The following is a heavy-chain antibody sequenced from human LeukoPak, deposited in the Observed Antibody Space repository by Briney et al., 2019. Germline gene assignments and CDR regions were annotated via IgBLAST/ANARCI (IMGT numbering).Heavy chain of an antibody. Sequence: SETLSLTCAAYGGSFSGYYWSWIRQPPGKGLEWIGEINHSGSTNYNPSLKSRVTISVDTSKNQFSLKLSSVTAADTAVYYCARTVEMATAFDIWGQGTMVTVSS. CDR3: ARTVEMATAFDI. CDR1: GGSFSGYY. CDR2: INHSGST. J-gene: IGHJ3*02. V-gene: IGHV4-34*01. D-gene: IGHD5-24*01.